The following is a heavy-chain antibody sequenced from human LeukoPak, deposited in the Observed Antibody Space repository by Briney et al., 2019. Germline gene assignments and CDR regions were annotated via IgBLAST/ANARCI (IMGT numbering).Heavy chain of an antibody. V-gene: IGHV4-59*01. CDR1: GGSISSYY. CDR2: IYYSEST. Sequence: NSSETLSLTCTVSGGSISSYYWSWIRQPPGKGLEWIGYIYYSESTNYNPSLKSRVTISVDTSKNQFSLKLSSVTAADTAVYYCARADWVLWFGETIAPYFDYWGQGTLVTVSS. J-gene: IGHJ4*02. CDR3: ARADWVLWFGETIAPYFDY. D-gene: IGHD3-10*01.